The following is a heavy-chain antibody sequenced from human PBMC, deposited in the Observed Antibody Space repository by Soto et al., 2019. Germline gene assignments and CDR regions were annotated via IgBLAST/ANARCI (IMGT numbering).Heavy chain of an antibody. Sequence: QVQLVQSGAEVKKPGSSVMVSCKASGGTFSSYAISWVRQAPGQGLEWMGEIIPIFGTANYAQKFQGRVTITADEAMSTAYMELRSLRSEDTTVYYCARDRGPSSGYYPYWFDPWGQGTLVTVSS. D-gene: IGHD3-22*01. J-gene: IGHJ5*02. CDR3: ARDRGPSSGYYPYWFDP. CDR1: GGTFSSYA. V-gene: IGHV1-69*12. CDR2: IIPIFGTA.